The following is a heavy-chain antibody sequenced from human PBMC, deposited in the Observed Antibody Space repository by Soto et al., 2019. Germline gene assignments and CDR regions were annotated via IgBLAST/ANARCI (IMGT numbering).Heavy chain of an antibody. CDR1: GFTFSSYG. CDR3: AKDRMGAGVRGYFDY. D-gene: IGHD3-16*01. CDR2: ISYDGSNK. J-gene: IGHJ4*02. V-gene: IGHV3-30*18. Sequence: QVQLVESGGGVVQPGKSLRLSCAGSGFTFSSYGMDGVRQAPGKGLEWVAVISYDGSNKYYADSVNGRFTISRDNSKNTLYLQVSSPRADDTAVYYCAKDRMGAGVRGYFDYWGQGALVTVSS.